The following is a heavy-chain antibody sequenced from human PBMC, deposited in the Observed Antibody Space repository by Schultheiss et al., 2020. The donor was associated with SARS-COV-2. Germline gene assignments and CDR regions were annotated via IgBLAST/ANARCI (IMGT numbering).Heavy chain of an antibody. CDR2: IYHSGSI. CDR1: GGSISRGGNS. Sequence: SETLSLTCVVSGGSISRGGNSWSWIRQPPGKGLEWIGYIYHSGSIYYNPSLKSRVTISVDTSKNQFSLKLNSVTAADTAVCYCARGFGAGPFDIWGQGTTVTVSS. V-gene: IGHV4-30-2*01. CDR3: ARGFGAGPFDI. D-gene: IGHD3-10*01. J-gene: IGHJ3*02.